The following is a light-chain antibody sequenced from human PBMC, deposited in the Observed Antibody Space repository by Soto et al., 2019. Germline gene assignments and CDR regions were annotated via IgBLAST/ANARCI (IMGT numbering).Light chain of an antibody. CDR3: AAWDDSLSGRV. J-gene: IGLJ2*01. Sequence: QLVLTQPPSASGTPGQRVTISCSGSSSNIGSNYVYWYQHLPGTAPKLLFYRNNQRPSGVPDRFPGSKSGTSAALAISGLRSEDEADYYCAAWDDSLSGRVFGGGTQLTVL. V-gene: IGLV1-47*01. CDR1: SSNIGSNY. CDR2: RNN.